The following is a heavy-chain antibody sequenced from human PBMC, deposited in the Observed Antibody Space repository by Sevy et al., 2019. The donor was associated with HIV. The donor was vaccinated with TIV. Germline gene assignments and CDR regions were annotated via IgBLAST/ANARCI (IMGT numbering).Heavy chain of an antibody. V-gene: IGHV3-11*01. Sequence: GGSLRLSCAASGFTFSDYYMSWIRQAPGKGLEWISYISGSDNTIYYADSVKGRFPISRDNAKKSLYLQMSGLRAEDTAVYYCARDHVKDGDLGDYYYFAMDVWGPGTTVTVSS. CDR3: ARDHVKDGDLGDYYYFAMDV. CDR2: ISGSDNTI. J-gene: IGHJ6*02. CDR1: GFTFSDYY. D-gene: IGHD4-17*01.